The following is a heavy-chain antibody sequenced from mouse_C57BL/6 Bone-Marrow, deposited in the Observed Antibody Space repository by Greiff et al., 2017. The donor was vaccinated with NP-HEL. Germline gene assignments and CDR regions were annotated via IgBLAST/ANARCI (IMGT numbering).Heavy chain of an antibody. CDR1: GFTFTDYY. D-gene: IGHD2-1*01. V-gene: IGHV7-3*01. J-gene: IGHJ4*01. CDR3: ARYYYGNYGYYAMDY. CDR2: IRNKANGYTT. Sequence: EVQLVESGGGLVQPGGSLSLSCAASGFTFTDYYMSWVRQPPGKALAWLGFIRNKANGYTTEYSASVQGRFTISRDNSQSILYLQMNALRAEDSATYYCARYYYGNYGYYAMDYWGQGTSVTVSS.